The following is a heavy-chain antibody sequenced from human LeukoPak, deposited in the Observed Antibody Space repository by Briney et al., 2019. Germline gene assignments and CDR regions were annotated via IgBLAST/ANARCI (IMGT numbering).Heavy chain of an antibody. Sequence: PGGSLKLSCAASGFTFIGSAMHWVRQASGKGLEWVGRIRSKANSYATAYAASVKGRFTISRDDSKNTEYLQMNSLKTEETAVYYCTREYDFWSGYRYYYYYYYMDVWGKGTTVTVSS. J-gene: IGHJ6*03. D-gene: IGHD3-3*01. V-gene: IGHV3-73*01. CDR1: GFTFIGSA. CDR3: TREYDFWSGYRYYYYYYYMDV. CDR2: IRSKANSYAT.